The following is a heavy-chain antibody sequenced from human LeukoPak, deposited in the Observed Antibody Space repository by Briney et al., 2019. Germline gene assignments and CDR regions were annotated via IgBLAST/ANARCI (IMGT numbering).Heavy chain of an antibody. CDR3: VRRGDASSGWGDHDY. Sequence: GGSLRLCCAASGFTFNRNAISWVRQAPGKGLEWVSTIGGSGDKTFYADSVKGRFTISRDNSKNMLHLQMSSLTGEDTALYYCVRRGDASSGWGDHDYWGQGALVSVSS. J-gene: IGHJ4*02. V-gene: IGHV3-23*01. CDR2: IGGSGDKT. CDR1: GFTFNRNA. D-gene: IGHD6-19*01.